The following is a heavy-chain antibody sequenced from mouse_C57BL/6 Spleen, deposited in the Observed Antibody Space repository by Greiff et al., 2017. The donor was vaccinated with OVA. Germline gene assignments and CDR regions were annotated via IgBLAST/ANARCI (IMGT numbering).Heavy chain of an antibody. J-gene: IGHJ3*01. Sequence: EVKLVESGPGLVKPSQSLSLTCSVTGYSITSGYYWYWIRQFPGNKLECMGYISYDGSNNYNTSLKNRISITRDTSKNQFFLKLNSVATEDTDTYYCARAGAWFAYWGQGTLVTVSA. CDR2: ISYDGSN. CDR3: ARAGAWFAY. V-gene: IGHV3-6*01. CDR1: GYSITSGYY.